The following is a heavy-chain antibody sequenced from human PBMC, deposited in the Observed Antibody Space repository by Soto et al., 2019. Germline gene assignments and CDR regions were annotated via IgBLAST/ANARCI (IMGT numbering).Heavy chain of an antibody. Sequence: ASVKVSCKASGYTFTSYYMHWVRQAPGQGLEWMGIINPSGGSTSYAQKFQGRVTMTRDTSTSTVYMELSSLRSEDTAVYYCARDLSFFDAAGTLAMDVWGQGTTVTVSS. J-gene: IGHJ6*02. V-gene: IGHV1-46*01. CDR1: GYTFTSYY. CDR2: INPSGGST. D-gene: IGHD6-13*01. CDR3: ARDLSFFDAAGTLAMDV.